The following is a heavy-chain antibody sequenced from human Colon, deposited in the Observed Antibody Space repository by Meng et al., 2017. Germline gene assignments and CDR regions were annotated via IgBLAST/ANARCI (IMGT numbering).Heavy chain of an antibody. D-gene: IGHD6-13*01. V-gene: IGHV1-8*01. CDR2: MNPNSGNT. J-gene: IGHJ5*02. CDR1: GFIVTNYV. Sequence: GMKPGSSVTVSCKPSGFIVTNYVTNGVRQATGQGLEGMGGMNPNSGNTGYAQKFQGRVTMTRNASISTAYMELSSLRSYDTAVYYCARAIAAAGSNWFDLWGQGTLFTVSS. CDR3: ARAIAAAGSNWFDL.